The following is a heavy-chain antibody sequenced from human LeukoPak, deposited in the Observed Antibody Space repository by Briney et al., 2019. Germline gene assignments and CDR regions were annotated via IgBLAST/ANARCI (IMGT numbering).Heavy chain of an antibody. J-gene: IGHJ5*02. V-gene: IGHV4-31*03. CDR3: ARGHIVVVPAAIRGGHNWFDP. CDR2: IYYSGST. D-gene: IGHD2-2*02. CDR1: GGSISSGGYY. Sequence: SQTLSLTCTVSGGSISSGGYYWSWIRQHPGKGLEWIGYIYYSGSTYYNPSLKSRVTISVDTSKNQFSLKLSSVTAADTAVYYCARGHIVVVPAAIRGGHNWFDPWGQGTLVTVSS.